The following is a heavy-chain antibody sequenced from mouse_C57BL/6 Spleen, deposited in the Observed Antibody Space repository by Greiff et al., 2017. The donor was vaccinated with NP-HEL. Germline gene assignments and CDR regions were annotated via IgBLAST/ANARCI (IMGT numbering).Heavy chain of an antibody. CDR2: ISSGGDYI. CDR1: GFTFSSYA. V-gene: IGHV5-9-1*02. D-gene: IGHD1-1*01. CDR3: TRVPLYSGSSRYWYFDV. J-gene: IGHJ1*03. Sequence: EVQRVESGEGLVKPGGSLKLSCAASGFTFSSYAMSWVRQTPEKRLEWVTYISSGGDYIYYADTVKGRFTISRDNARNTLYLQMSSLKSEDTAMYYCTRVPLYSGSSRYWYFDVWGTGTTVTVSS.